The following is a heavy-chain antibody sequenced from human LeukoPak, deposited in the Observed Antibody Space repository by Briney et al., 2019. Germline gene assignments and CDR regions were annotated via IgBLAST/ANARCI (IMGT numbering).Heavy chain of an antibody. Sequence: ASVKVSCKASGYTFTSYDIHWVRQSTGQGVEWMGWMNPKSGNTGYAQKFQGRVTMTRNTSISTAYMELSSLRSEDTAVYYCARGYCSSTSCYTENWFVPWGQGTLVTVSS. D-gene: IGHD2-2*02. V-gene: IGHV1-8*01. J-gene: IGHJ5*02. CDR3: ARGYCSSTSCYTENWFVP. CDR1: GYTFTSYD. CDR2: MNPKSGNT.